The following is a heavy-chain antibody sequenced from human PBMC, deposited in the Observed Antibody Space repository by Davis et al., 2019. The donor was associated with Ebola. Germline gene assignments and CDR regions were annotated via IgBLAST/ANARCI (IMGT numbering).Heavy chain of an antibody. D-gene: IGHD5-24*01. CDR1: GGSFSGYY. J-gene: IGHJ4*02. V-gene: IGHV4-34*01. CDR2: INHSGST. Sequence: GSLRLSCAVYGGSFSGYYWRCIRQPPGKGLEWIGKINHSGSTNYNPSLKSQDTISVDTSKNQFSLKLSSVTAADTAVYYCARSRDGYPEGFDYWGQGTLVTVSS. CDR3: ARSRDGYPEGFDY.